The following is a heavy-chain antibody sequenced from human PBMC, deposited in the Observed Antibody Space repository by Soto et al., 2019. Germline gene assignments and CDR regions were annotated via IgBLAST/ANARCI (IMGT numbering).Heavy chain of an antibody. V-gene: IGHV3-33*01. CDR3: ARVFESYGMDV. Sequence: PGGSLRLSCKASGFTFRSYGMHWVRQAPGKGLEWVANIWDDGSYKHHADSVKGRFTISRDDSKNTLYLHMSSLRGKDTAVYFCARVFESYGMDVWGQGTTVTVSS. CDR2: IWDDGSYK. CDR1: GFTFRSYG. J-gene: IGHJ6*02.